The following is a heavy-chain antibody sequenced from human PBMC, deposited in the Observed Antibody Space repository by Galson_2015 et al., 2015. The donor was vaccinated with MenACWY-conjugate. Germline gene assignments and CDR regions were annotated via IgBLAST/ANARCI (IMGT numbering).Heavy chain of an antibody. J-gene: IGHJ4*02. CDR2: IKQGGSEK. V-gene: IGHV3-7*01. Sequence: QAPGKGLEWVANIKQGGSEKYYVDSVKGRFAISRDNAKSSLYLQMNSLRAEDTAVYYCARIAAAVTEHYFDYWGQGTLVTVSS. D-gene: IGHD6-13*01. CDR3: ARIAAAVTEHYFDY.